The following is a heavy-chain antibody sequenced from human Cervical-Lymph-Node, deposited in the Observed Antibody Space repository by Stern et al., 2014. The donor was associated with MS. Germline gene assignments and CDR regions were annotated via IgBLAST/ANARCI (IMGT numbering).Heavy chain of an antibody. D-gene: IGHD6-19*01. CDR1: GFSLSNARMG. CDR2: IFSNDEK. J-gene: IGHJ5*02. Sequence: ESGPELVKPTETLTLTCTVSGFSLSNARMGVSWNRQPPGKALEWLAHIFSNDEKSYSTSLKSRLTISKDTSKSQVVLTMTNMDPLDTATYYCARIPGSGWSGWFDPWGQGTLVTVSS. V-gene: IGHV2-26*01. CDR3: ARIPGSGWSGWFDP.